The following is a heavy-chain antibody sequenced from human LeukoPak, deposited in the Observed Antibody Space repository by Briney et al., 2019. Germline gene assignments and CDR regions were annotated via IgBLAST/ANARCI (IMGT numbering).Heavy chain of an antibody. J-gene: IGHJ4*02. CDR3: ASRLYCSNTRCRNFPFAY. CDR2: IMPMLGTA. CDR1: GGTFSSYA. V-gene: IGHV1-69*01. D-gene: IGHD2-2*01. Sequence: SSVKVSCKASGGTFSSYAINWVRQAPGQGLEWMGGIMPMLGTANYAQKFQDRVTITADESISTAYMELSSLRSEDTAIYYCASRLYCSNTRCRNFPFAYWGQGTLVTVSS.